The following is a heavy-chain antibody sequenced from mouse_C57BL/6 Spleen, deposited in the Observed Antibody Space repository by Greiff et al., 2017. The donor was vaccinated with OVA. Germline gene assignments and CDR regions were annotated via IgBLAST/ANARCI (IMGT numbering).Heavy chain of an antibody. V-gene: IGHV14-1*01. CDR3: TTSYSNYAWFAY. D-gene: IGHD2-5*01. CDR2: IDPEDGDT. Sequence: EVKLVESGAELVRPGASVKLSCTASGFTIKDYYMHWVKQRPEQGLEWIGRIDPEDGDTEYAPKFQGKATLTADTSSNTAYLQLSSLTSEDTAVYYCTTSYSNYAWFAYWGQGTLVTVSA. J-gene: IGHJ3*01. CDR1: GFTIKDYY.